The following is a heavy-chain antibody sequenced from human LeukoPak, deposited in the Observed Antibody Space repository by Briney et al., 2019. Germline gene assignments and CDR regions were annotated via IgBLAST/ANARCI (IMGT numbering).Heavy chain of an antibody. CDR1: GYTFTSYY. CDR2: INPSSGST. D-gene: IGHD6-25*01. Sequence: GASVTVSCKASGYTFTSYYMHWVRQAPAQGLDWMGIINPSSGSTTYAQNFQGRVTMTRDTSTSTVYMELSSLRSEDTAVYYCAAAVLGDSFDYWGQGTLVTVSS. CDR3: AAAVLGDSFDY. J-gene: IGHJ4*02. V-gene: IGHV1-46*01.